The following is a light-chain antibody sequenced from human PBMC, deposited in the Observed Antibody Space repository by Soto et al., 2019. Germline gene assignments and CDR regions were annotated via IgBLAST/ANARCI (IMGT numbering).Light chain of an antibody. J-gene: IGKJ5*01. Sequence: EIVLTQSPATLSLSPGERATLSCRASQSVDSYLAWYQQKPGQAPRLLIYAASNRATDIPARFSGSGSGTDFTLTIRSLEPEDFAVYYCQQRSNWPPTFGQGTRLEIK. CDR2: AAS. CDR1: QSVDSY. V-gene: IGKV3-11*01. CDR3: QQRSNWPPT.